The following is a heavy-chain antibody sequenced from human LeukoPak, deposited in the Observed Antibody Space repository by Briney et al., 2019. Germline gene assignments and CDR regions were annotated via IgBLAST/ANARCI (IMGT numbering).Heavy chain of an antibody. V-gene: IGHV4-59*01. CDR1: GGSISSYY. Sequence: SETLSLTCTVSGGSISSYYWSWIRQPPGKGLEWIGYIYYSGSTNYNPSHKSRVTISVDTSKNQFSLKLSSVTAADTAVYYCASLAYSGSPLDHWGQGTLVTVSS. D-gene: IGHD1-26*01. CDR2: IYYSGST. J-gene: IGHJ4*02. CDR3: ASLAYSGSPLDH.